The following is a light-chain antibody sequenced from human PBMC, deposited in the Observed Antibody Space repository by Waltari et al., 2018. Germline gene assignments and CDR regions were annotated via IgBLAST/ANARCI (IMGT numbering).Light chain of an antibody. CDR2: KVS. V-gene: IGLV2-23*02. J-gene: IGLJ2*01. CDR3: CSDAGSSTFVV. Sequence: SALTQPAPVSGPPGPSTTIPSTGTSSDVGSYNLVSWYEPHPAKAPKLMIDKVSKRPAGLSNCSAGSKAGKSSSLTIAGLEAEDDADYCCCSDAGSSTFVVFGGGTKLTVL. CDR1: SSDVGSYNL.